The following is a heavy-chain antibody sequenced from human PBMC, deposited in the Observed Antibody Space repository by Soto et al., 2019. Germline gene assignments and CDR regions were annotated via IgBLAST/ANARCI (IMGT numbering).Heavy chain of an antibody. CDR2: ILYDGSHQ. CDR3: ARGGSSSGTTYGMDV. V-gene: IGHV3-30-3*01. CDR1: GFTFSTYA. Sequence: QVQLVESGGGVVQPGRSLRLSCAASGFTFSTYAMHWVRQAPGKGLEWVALILYDGSHQYYADSVKGRFTISRDSSQNTLYMQVTSLRAEDTAVYYCARGGSSSGTTYGMDVWGQGTTVTVSS. D-gene: IGHD6-13*01. J-gene: IGHJ6*02.